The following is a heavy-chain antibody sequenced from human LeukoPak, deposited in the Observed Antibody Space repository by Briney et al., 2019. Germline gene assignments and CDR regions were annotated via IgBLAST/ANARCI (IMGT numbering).Heavy chain of an antibody. CDR1: GFTFSSYW. D-gene: IGHD3-3*01. CDR3: VRNLDFWGDSEDY. V-gene: IGHV3-74*01. Sequence: GGSLRLSCAASGFTFSSYWMHWVRQAPGKGLVWVSRINSDGSTTTYADSVKGRFTISRDNAKNTLYLQMNSLRAEDTAMYYCVRNLDFWGDSEDYWGQGTLVTVSS. J-gene: IGHJ4*02. CDR2: INSDGSTT.